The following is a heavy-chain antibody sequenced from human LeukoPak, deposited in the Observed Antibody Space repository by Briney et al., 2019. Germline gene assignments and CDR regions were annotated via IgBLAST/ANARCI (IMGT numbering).Heavy chain of an antibody. CDR1: LYTFPHFY. V-gene: IGHV1-2*02. J-gene: IGHJ4*02. CDR2: IHSHSGRT. Sequence: ASVKVSRQPSLYTFPHFYFHWVRQAPGPALEGMGGIHSHSGRTRYAQRFQGRIAINRYTSITTAYMELTGLKSDDTAVYYCTRDFTSISWNPDDWGQGTLVTVSS. CDR3: TRDFTSISWNPDD. D-gene: IGHD1-1*01.